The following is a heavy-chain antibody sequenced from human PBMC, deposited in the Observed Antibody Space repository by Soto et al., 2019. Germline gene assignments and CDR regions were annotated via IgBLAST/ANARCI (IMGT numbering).Heavy chain of an antibody. V-gene: IGHV3-7*01. Sequence: EVQLVESGGGLVQPGGSLRLSCAASGFTFSRYWMSWVRQAPGKGLEWVANIKQDGSEKYYVESVKGRFTMSRDNTKNSLYLQMKSVKAQDTAAYYCVRDAARRNNDFWSGQYTTDAFDMWCQGEMVSVPS. J-gene: IGHJ3*02. D-gene: IGHD3-3*01. CDR1: GFTFSRYW. CDR3: VRDAARRNNDFWSGQYTTDAFDM. CDR2: IKQDGSEK.